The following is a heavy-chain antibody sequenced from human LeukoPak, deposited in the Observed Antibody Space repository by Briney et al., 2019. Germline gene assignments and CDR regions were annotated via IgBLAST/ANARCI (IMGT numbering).Heavy chain of an antibody. CDR3: ARDAYYYDSSGYNEGIDY. D-gene: IGHD3-22*01. CDR1: GFTFSSYG. CDR2: IRHDGSNK. V-gene: IGHV3-30*02. Sequence: GGSLRLSCAASGFTFSSYGMHWVRQAPGKGLEWVAFIRHDGSNKYYADSVKGRFTISRDNSKNTLYLQMNSLRSDDTAVYYCARDAYYYDSSGYNEGIDYWGQGTLVTVSS. J-gene: IGHJ4*02.